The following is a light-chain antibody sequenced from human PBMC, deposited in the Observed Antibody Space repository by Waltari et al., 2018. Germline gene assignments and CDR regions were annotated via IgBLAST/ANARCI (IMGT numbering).Light chain of an antibody. J-gene: IGLJ2*01. V-gene: IGLV3-21*04. Sequence: SYVLTQPPSVSVAPGKTARITCGGNNIGSKSVHWYQQKPGQAPVLVIYYDSDRPSGIPERFSCSNSGNTATLTISRVEAGDEADYYCQVWDSSSDHPVVFGGGTKLTVL. CDR1: NIGSKS. CDR3: QVWDSSSDHPVV. CDR2: YDS.